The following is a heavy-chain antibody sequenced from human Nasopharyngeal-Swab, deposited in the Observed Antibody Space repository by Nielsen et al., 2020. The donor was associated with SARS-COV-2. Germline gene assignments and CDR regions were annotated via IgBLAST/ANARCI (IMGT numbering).Heavy chain of an antibody. Sequence: SETLSLTCAVSGGSISSSNWWSWVRQPPGKGLEWIGEIYHSGSTNYNPSLMSRVTISVDKSKNQFSLKLSSVTAADTAVYYCARVLLAGAFDIWGQGTMVTVSS. V-gene: IGHV4-4*02. J-gene: IGHJ3*02. D-gene: IGHD2-21*01. CDR2: IYHSGST. CDR3: ARVLLAGAFDI. CDR1: GGSISSSNW.